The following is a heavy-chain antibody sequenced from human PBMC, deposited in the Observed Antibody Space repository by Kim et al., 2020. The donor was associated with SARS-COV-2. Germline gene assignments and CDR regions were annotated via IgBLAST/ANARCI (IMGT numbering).Heavy chain of an antibody. D-gene: IGHD6-19*01. Sequence: SGSNYYYPSLKSRVTISVDTSKNQFSLKLSSVTAADTAVYYCARYGYSSGWGQGTLVTVSS. V-gene: IGHV4-39*01. CDR3: ARYGYSSG. CDR2: SGSN. J-gene: IGHJ4*02.